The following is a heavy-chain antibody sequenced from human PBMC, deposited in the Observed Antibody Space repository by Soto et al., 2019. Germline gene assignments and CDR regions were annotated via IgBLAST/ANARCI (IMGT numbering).Heavy chain of an antibody. Sequence: PSETLSLTCTVSGGSISSGDYYWSWIRQPPGKGLEWIGYIYYSGSTYYNPSLKSRVTISVDTSKNQFSLKLSSVTAADTAVYYCATRRDNYYDSSGYYANWFDPWGQGTLVTVSS. CDR2: IYYSGST. CDR3: ATRRDNYYDSSGYYANWFDP. V-gene: IGHV4-30-4*01. CDR1: GGSISSGDYY. J-gene: IGHJ5*02. D-gene: IGHD3-22*01.